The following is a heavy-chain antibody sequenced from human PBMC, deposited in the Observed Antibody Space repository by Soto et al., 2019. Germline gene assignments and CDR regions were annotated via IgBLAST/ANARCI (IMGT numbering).Heavy chain of an antibody. D-gene: IGHD3-16*02. CDR3: AKDISLGELSAPDH. CDR2: MSWNRGSI. J-gene: IGHJ4*02. Sequence: GGSLRLSCVASGFTFDDFAMHWVRQAPGKGLEWVSGMSWNRGSIVYADSVKGRFTISRDNAKNSLYLQMNSLRPEDTALYYCAKDISLGELSAPDHWGQGTLVTVS. CDR1: GFTFDDFA. V-gene: IGHV3-9*01.